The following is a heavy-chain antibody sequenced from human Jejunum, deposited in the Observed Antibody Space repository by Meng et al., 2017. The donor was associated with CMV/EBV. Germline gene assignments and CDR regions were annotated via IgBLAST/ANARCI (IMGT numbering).Heavy chain of an antibody. CDR1: GGTFSSYA. CDR3: AREGPGGMATTPYFDY. V-gene: IGHV1-69*10. J-gene: IGHJ4*02. Sequence: QVPLVQAGAEVKKPGSSVKVSCKASGGTFSSYAISWVRQAPGQGLEWMGGIIPILGIANYAQKFQGRVTITADKSTSTAYMELSSLRSEDTAVYYCAREGPGGMATTPYFDYWGQGTLVTVSS. CDR2: IIPILGIA. D-gene: IGHD5-24*01.